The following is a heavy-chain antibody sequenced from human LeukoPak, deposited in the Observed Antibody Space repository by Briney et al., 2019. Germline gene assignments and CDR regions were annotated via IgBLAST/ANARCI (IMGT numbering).Heavy chain of an antibody. D-gene: IGHD5-24*01. CDR2: VYYDGTS. J-gene: IGHJ4*02. Sequence: SETLSLTCTVSGGSINSHSYYWGWIRQPPGKGLEWVGSVYYDGTSYSNPSLKSRAAVFVDTSRDQFSLDLSFVTAADTALYYCVRHISTNTGYFDSCGQGTLVSVSS. CDR3: VRHISTNTGYFDS. CDR1: GGSINSHSYY. V-gene: IGHV4-39*01.